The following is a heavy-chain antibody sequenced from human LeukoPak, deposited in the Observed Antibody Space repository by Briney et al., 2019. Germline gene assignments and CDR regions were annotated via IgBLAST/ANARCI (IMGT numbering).Heavy chain of an antibody. Sequence: SVKVSCKASGGTFSSYAISWVRQAPGQGLEWMGGIIPIFGTANYAQKFQGRVTITADKSTSTAYMELSSLRSEDTAVYYCAREGQLERRLNYYYYYMDVWGKGTTVTVSS. CDR2: IIPIFGTA. D-gene: IGHD1-1*01. CDR3: AREGQLERRLNYYYYYMDV. CDR1: GGTFSSYA. V-gene: IGHV1-69*06. J-gene: IGHJ6*03.